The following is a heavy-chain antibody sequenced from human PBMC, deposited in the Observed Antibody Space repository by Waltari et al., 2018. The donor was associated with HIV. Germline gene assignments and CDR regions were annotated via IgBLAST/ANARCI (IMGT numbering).Heavy chain of an antibody. D-gene: IGHD4-17*01. CDR1: GGSFSGYY. CDR2: INHSGSS. Sequence: QVQLQQWGAGLLRPSETLSLTCAVYGGSFSGYYWSWIRQAPGKGLEWIGEINHSGSSNCNPSLKSRVTISVDTSKNQFSLRVRSLTAADTAVYYCARDSVPSFDYGDYYYYGMDVWSRGTTVTVSS. J-gene: IGHJ6*01. V-gene: IGHV4-34*01. CDR3: ARDSVPSFDYGDYYYYGMDV.